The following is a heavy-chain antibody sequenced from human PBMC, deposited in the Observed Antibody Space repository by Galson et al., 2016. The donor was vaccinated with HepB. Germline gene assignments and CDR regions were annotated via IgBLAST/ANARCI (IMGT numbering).Heavy chain of an antibody. CDR1: GFTFSSYW. V-gene: IGHV3-7*04. CDR2: IKQDGSEK. D-gene: IGHD6-13*01. J-gene: IGHJ4*02. Sequence: SLRLSCAASGFTFSSYWMSWVRQAPGKGLEWVANIKQDGSEKYYVDSVKGRFTISRDNAKNSLDLQMNSLRVEDTAVYYCARLVESSSWYWYYFDYWGQGTLVTVSS. CDR3: ARLVESSSWYWYYFDY.